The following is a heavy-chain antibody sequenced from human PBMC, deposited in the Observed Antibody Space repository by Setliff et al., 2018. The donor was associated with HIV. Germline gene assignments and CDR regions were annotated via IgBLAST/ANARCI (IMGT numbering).Heavy chain of an antibody. J-gene: IGHJ6*03. D-gene: IGHD1-7*01. V-gene: IGHV3-11*05. CDR1: GFTFSDEN. Sequence: GGSLRLSCAASGFTFSDENMSWIRQAPGKGLEWVSYISSSSSYTNYADSVKGRFTMSRDNAKKSLYLQMNSLRVEDTAVYYCARVVETTGDWYYYYMDVWGKGTTVTVSS. CDR2: ISSSSSYT. CDR3: ARVVETTGDWYYYYMDV.